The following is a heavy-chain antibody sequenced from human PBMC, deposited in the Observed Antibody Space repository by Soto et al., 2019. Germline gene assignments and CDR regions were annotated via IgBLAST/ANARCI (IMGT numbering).Heavy chain of an antibody. CDR3: ARSGITMVRGVYYYYGMDV. V-gene: IGHV1-69*06. CDR1: GGTFSSYA. J-gene: IGHJ6*02. D-gene: IGHD3-10*01. CDR2: IIPIFGTA. Sequence: GASVKVSCKASGGTFSSYAISWVRQAPGQGLEWMGGIIPIFGTANYAQKFQGRVTITADKSTSTAYMELSSLRSEDTAVYYCARSGITMVRGVYYYYGMDVWGQGTTVTVSS.